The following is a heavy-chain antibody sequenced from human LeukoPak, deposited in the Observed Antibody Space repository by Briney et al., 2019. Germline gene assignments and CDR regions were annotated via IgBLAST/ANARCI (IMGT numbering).Heavy chain of an antibody. V-gene: IGHV1-18*01. CDR3: ARDPYYDFRSGYYHYFDY. Sequence: ASVKVSCKASGYTFTSYGISWVRQAPGQGLEWMGWISAYNGNTNYAQKLQGRVTMTTDTSTSTAYMELRSLRSDDTAVYYCARDPYYDFRSGYYHYFDYWGQGTLVTVSS. CDR2: ISAYNGNT. J-gene: IGHJ4*02. CDR1: GYTFTSYG. D-gene: IGHD3-3*01.